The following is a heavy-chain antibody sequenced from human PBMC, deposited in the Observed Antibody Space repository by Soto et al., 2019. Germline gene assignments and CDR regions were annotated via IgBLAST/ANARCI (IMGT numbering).Heavy chain of an antibody. CDR3: ASSVGAAWYFDY. Sequence: GGSLRLSCAASGLTVSSSYMSWVRQAPGKGLQWVSVIYSAGSTYYADSVKGRFTISRDNSKNTLYLQMNSLRAEDTAVYYCASSVGAAWYFDYWGQGTLVTVSS. J-gene: IGHJ4*02. CDR1: GLTVSSSY. V-gene: IGHV3-53*01. CDR2: IYSAGST. D-gene: IGHD1-26*01.